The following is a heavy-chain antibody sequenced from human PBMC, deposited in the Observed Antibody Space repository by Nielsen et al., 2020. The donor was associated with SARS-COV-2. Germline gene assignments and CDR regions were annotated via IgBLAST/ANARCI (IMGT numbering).Heavy chain of an antibody. J-gene: IGHJ2*01. D-gene: IGHD6-19*01. Sequence: GEFLKISCAASGFTFTSYAMAWVRQDPAKGLEWVSGIRGNGDKTYSEESVKGRFTISRDNSKNTLHLQMDSLRVEDTAVYYCARVAGTPPVSYSYFDLWGRGTLVTVSS. CDR3: ARVAGTPPVSYSYFDL. V-gene: IGHV3-23*01. CDR1: GFTFTSYA. CDR2: IRGNGDKT.